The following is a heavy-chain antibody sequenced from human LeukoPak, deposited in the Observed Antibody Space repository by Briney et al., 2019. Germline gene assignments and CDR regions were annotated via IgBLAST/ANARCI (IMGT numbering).Heavy chain of an antibody. CDR2: INHSGST. V-gene: IGHV4-34*01. CDR1: GGSFSGYY. Sequence: PSETLSLTCAVYGGSFSGYYWSWIRQPPGKGLEWIGEINHSGSTNYNPSLKSRVTISVDTSKNQFSLKLSSVTAADTAVYYCARGSQARITGTTPYDYWGQGTLVTVSS. D-gene: IGHD1-7*01. CDR3: ARGSQARITGTTPYDY. J-gene: IGHJ4*02.